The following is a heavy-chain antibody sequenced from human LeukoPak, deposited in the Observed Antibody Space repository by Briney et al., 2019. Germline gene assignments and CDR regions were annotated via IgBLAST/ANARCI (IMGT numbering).Heavy chain of an antibody. Sequence: GGSLRLSCAASGFTFSDYEMNWVRQAPGKGLEWVSYISSSGSTIYYADSAKGRFTISRDNAKNSLYLQMNSLRAADTTVYYCATFTEGWGYFDYWGQGALVTVSS. CDR1: GFTFSDYE. J-gene: IGHJ4*02. D-gene: IGHD1-26*01. CDR3: ATFTEGWGYFDY. V-gene: IGHV3-48*03. CDR2: ISSSGSTI.